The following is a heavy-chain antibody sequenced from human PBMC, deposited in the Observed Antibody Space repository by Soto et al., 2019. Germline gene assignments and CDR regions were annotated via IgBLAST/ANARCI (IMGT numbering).Heavy chain of an antibody. CDR3: ATREPGFVELGIGQGAFNM. J-gene: IGHJ3*02. CDR1: GYTLTELS. D-gene: IGHD3-10*01. V-gene: IGHV1-24*01. Sequence: ASVKVSCKVSGYTLTELSMHWVRQAPGEGLEWMGGFDPADSEAMYTQKFRGRVTLTEDTSTDTAYMELSSLTSEDTAVYYCATREPGFVELGIGQGAFNMWGQGTMVTVSS. CDR2: FDPADSEA.